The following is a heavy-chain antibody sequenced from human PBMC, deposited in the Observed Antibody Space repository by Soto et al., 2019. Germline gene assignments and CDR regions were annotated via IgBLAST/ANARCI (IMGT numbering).Heavy chain of an antibody. J-gene: IGHJ6*02. CDR2: IKSKTDGGTT. CDR1: GFTFSNAW. Sequence: GGSLRLSCAASGFTFSNAWMNWVRQAPGKGLEWVGRIKSKTDGGTTDYAAPVKGRFTISRDDSKNTLYLQMNSLKTEDTAVYYCTTGSDYYDSSGYYYYYGMDVWGQGTTVTVS. CDR3: TTGSDYYDSSGYYYYYGMDV. V-gene: IGHV3-15*07. D-gene: IGHD3-22*01.